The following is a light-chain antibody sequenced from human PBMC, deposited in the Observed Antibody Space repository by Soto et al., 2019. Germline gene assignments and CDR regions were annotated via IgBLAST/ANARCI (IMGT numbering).Light chain of an antibody. J-gene: IGLJ2*01. CDR2: SDN. V-gene: IGLV1-44*01. Sequence: QSVLNQPPSASGTPGQRVTIFCSGSSSNIGTNTVIWYQQLPGAAPKLLIYSDNQRPSGVPDRFSGSKSGTSASLAISGLQSEDEADYYCAAWDVSLVVFGGGTKLTVL. CDR1: SSNIGTNT. CDR3: AAWDVSLVV.